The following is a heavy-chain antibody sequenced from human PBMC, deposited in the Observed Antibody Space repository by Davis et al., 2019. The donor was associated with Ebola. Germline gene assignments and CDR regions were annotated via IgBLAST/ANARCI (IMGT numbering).Heavy chain of an antibody. V-gene: IGHV3-30*18. Sequence: GESLKISCAASGFTFSSYGMHWVRQAPGKGLEWVAVISYDGSNKYYADSVKGRFTISRDNSKNTLYLQMNSLRAEDTAVYYCAKDQVFYDSSGYQGAFDIWGQGTMVTVSS. CDR3: AKDQVFYDSSGYQGAFDI. J-gene: IGHJ3*02. CDR1: GFTFSSYG. CDR2: ISYDGSNK. D-gene: IGHD3-22*01.